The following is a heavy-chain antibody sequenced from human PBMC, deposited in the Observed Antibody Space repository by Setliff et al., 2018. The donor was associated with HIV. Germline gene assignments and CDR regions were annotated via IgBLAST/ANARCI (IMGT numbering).Heavy chain of an antibody. CDR3: VLLEVPFIEGIAPPL. J-gene: IGHJ4*02. D-gene: IGHD2-15*01. Sequence: SETLSLTCTVSGGSISGYYWSWVRQPPEKGLEWIGEINPGGSATYNPSLKSRVTISVDTSKNQFSLKLNTVTAADTAIYYCVLLEVPFIEGIAPPLWGQGSLVTVS. V-gene: IGHV4-34*01. CDR2: INPGGSA. CDR1: GGSISGYY.